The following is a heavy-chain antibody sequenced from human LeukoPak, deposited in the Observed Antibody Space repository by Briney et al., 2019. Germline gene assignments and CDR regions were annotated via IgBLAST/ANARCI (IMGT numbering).Heavy chain of an antibody. J-gene: IGHJ4*02. Sequence: PGGSLRLSCAASGFTFSSYEMNWVRQAPGKGLEWVSYISSSGSTIYYADSVKGRFTNSRDNAKNSLYLQMNSLRAEDTAVYYCASPVSSSGWYFHDYWGQGTLVTVSS. CDR3: ASPVSSSGWYFHDY. CDR1: GFTFSSYE. V-gene: IGHV3-48*03. D-gene: IGHD6-19*01. CDR2: ISSSGSTI.